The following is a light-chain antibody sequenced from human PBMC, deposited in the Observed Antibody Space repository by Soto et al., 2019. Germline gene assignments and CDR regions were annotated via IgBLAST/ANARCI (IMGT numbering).Light chain of an antibody. CDR1: QTISSW. Sequence: DIQMTHSPSTLSGSVGDRVAITCRASQTISSWLAWYQQKPGKAPKLLIYKASTLKSGVPSRFSGSGSGTEFTLTISSLQPDDFATYYCQNYNSYSEAFGQGNKVAIK. CDR3: QNYNSYSEA. CDR2: KAS. V-gene: IGKV1-5*03. J-gene: IGKJ1*01.